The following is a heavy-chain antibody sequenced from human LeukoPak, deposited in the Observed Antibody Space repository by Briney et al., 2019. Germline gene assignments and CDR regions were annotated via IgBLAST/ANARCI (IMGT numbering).Heavy chain of an antibody. CDR1: GGSIIDSNYY. Sequence: SETLSLTCTVSGGSIIDSNYYWGWVRQRPGEGLEWIAMIYYSGSTYYNPSLKTRVTISVDTSKNQFSLNLSSVTAADTAVYYCATLRTLGAPRPLDNWGQGTLVTVSS. V-gene: IGHV4-39*01. D-gene: IGHD1-26*01. CDR2: IYYSGST. CDR3: ATLRTLGAPRPLDN. J-gene: IGHJ4*02.